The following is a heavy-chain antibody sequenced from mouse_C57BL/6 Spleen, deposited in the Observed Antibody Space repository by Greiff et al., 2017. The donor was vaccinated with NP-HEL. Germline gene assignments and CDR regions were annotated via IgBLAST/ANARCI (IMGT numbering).Heavy chain of an antibody. V-gene: IGHV1-9*01. D-gene: IGHD1-1*01. CDR3: AREVDYGSRFAMDD. J-gene: IGHJ4*01. Sequence: QVQLQQPGAELMKPGASVKLSCKATGYTFTGYWIEWVKQRPGHGLEWIGEILPGSGSTNYNEKFKGKATFTVDTSSNTAYMQLSSLTAEDSASYYCAREVDYGSRFAMDDWGQGTSVTAAS. CDR1: GYTFTGYW. CDR2: ILPGSGST.